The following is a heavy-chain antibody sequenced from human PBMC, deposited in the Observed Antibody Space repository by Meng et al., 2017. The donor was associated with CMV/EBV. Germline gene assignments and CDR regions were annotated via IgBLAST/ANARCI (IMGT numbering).Heavy chain of an antibody. CDR3: ARMPRDGYNYIDY. D-gene: IGHD5-24*01. J-gene: IGHJ4*02. V-gene: IGHV1-69*12. CDR2: IIPIFGTA. Sequence: VWRVQFGVRVKKPGSSVKVSCKASGGTFSSYAISWVRQAPGQGLEWMGGIIPIFGTANYAQKFQGRVTITADESTSTAYMELSSLRSEDTAVYYCARMPRDGYNYIDYWGQGTLVTVSS. CDR1: GGTFSSYA.